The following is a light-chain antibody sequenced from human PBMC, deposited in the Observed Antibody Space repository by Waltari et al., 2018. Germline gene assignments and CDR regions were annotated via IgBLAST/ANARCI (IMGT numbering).Light chain of an antibody. CDR1: QGLLHSNGNNY. CDR2: LAS. V-gene: IGKV2-28*01. CDR3: MQTLQAPLT. J-gene: IGKJ3*01. Sequence: DIVMTQSPLSLPVTPGEPASISCRSSQGLLHSNGNNYLDWDLQKPGQSPQLLNYLASNRAPGVPDRFRGSGSGTDFTLKISRVEAEDVGIYYCMQTLQAPLTFGPGTKVEI.